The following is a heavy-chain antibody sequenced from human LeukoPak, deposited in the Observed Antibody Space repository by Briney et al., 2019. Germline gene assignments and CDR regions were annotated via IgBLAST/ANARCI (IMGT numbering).Heavy chain of an antibody. V-gene: IGHV1-69*05. CDR3: ARDDGSLYYDILTGYPHYYYYYMDV. CDR2: IIPIFGTA. J-gene: IGHJ6*03. D-gene: IGHD3-9*01. CDR1: GGTFSSYA. Sequence: ASVKVSCKASGGTFSSYAISWVRQAPGQGLEWMGGIIPIFGTATYDQKFQGRVTITTDESTSTAYMELSSLRSEDTAVYYCARDDGSLYYDILTGYPHYYYYYMDVWGKGTTVTVSS.